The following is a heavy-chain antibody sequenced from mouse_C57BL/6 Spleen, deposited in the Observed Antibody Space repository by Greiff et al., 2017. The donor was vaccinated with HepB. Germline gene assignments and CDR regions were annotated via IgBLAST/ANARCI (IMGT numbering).Heavy chain of an antibody. V-gene: IGHV1-74*01. CDR1: GYTFTSYW. CDR2: IHPSDSDT. J-gene: IGHJ3*01. D-gene: IGHD2-3*01. Sequence: QVQLQQPGAELVKPGASVKVSCKASGYTFTSYWMHWVKQRPGQGLEWIGRIHPSDSDTNYNQKFKGKATLTVDKSSSTAYMQLSSLTSEDSAVYFYAIARDIYDSYYAFAYWGQGTLVTVSA. CDR3: AIARDIYDSYYAFAY.